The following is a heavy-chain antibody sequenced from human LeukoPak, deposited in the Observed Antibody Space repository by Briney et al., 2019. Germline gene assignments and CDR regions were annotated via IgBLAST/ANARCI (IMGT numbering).Heavy chain of an antibody. D-gene: IGHD3-22*01. CDR3: ARDYYYDDSGQPVRLDY. Sequence: GGSLRLSCAASGFTFSSYWMSWVRQAPGKRPEWLSVIYRGGTTYYAGSVKGRFTISGDDSKNTLYLQMNSLRAEDTAVYYCARDYYYDDSGQPVRLDYWGQGTLVTVSS. J-gene: IGHJ4*02. CDR1: GFTFSSYW. V-gene: IGHV3-66*01. CDR2: IYRGGTT.